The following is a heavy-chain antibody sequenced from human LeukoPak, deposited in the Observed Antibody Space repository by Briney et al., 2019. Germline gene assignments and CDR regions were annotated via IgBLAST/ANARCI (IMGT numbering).Heavy chain of an antibody. J-gene: IGHJ5*02. CDR3: ARTVRITTLTTP. D-gene: IGHD4-17*01. CDR2: INSDGSST. CDR1: GFTFKKFW. V-gene: IGHV3-74*01. Sequence: GGSLRISLSAAGFTFKKFWKQLVRQAPGKGLLWVSRINSDGSSTTYADSVRGRFTISRDNAKNTLYLQMNSLRAEDTAVYYCARTVRITTLTTPSGQGTLVTVSS.